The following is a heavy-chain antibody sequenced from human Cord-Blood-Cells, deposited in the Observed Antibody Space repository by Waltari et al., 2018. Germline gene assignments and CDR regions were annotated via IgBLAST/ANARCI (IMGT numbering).Heavy chain of an antibody. CDR3: ARRLRSGYYDFWSGYYDAFDI. CDR2: IYYSGST. Sequence: QLQLQESGPGLVKPSETLSLTCTVSGGPISSSCYYWRWIRQPPGKGLAWIGSIYYSGSTYYNPSLKSRVTISVDTSKNQFSLKLSSVTAADTAVYYCARRLRSGYYDFWSGYYDAFDIWGQGTMVTVSS. J-gene: IGHJ3*02. D-gene: IGHD3-3*01. CDR1: GGPISSSCYY. V-gene: IGHV4-39*01.